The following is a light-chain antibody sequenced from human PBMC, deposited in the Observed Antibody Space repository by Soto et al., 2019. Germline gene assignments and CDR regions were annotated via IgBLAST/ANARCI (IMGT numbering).Light chain of an antibody. Sequence: QSALTQPRSVSGSPGQSVTISCTGTSSDVGGYNYVSWYQQHPGKAPKLMIYDVSKRPSGVPDRFSGSKSGNTASLTISGLQAEDEADYNCCSYAGTYTWVFGGGTKLTAL. CDR3: CSYAGTYTWV. CDR1: SSDVGGYNY. V-gene: IGLV2-11*01. J-gene: IGLJ3*02. CDR2: DVS.